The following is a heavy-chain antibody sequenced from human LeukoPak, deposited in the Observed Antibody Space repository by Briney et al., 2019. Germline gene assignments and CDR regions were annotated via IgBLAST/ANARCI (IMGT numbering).Heavy chain of an antibody. V-gene: IGHV3-48*03. D-gene: IGHD3-3*02. CDR2: IS. Sequence: GGSLRLSCVAAGFSFSSYEMNWVRQAPGKGLEWVSYISAMKGRFTISRDNAENSLYLQMNSARDEDVAVYYCARPLAWGLATQGLDYWGQGTLSPSPQ. CDR3: ARPLAWGLATQGLDY. J-gene: IGHJ4*02. CDR1: GFSFSSYE.